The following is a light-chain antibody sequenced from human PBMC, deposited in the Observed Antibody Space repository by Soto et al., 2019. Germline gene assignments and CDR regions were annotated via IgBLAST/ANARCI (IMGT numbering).Light chain of an antibody. CDR1: FSDVGGYDF. V-gene: IGLV2-14*01. CDR3: GSYSTSGSVV. J-gene: IGLJ2*01. Sequence: QSALTQPASVSGSPGQSIAISCTGTFSDVGGYDFVAGYQQHPGKAPKVIIYDVNNRPSGVSNRFFGSKSGNTASLTISGLQTEDEADYYCGSYSTSGSVVFGGGTKLTVL. CDR2: DVN.